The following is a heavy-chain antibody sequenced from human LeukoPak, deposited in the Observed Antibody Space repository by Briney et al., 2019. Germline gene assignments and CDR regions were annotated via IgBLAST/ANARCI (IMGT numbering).Heavy chain of an antibody. CDR1: GYTFTSYD. J-gene: IGHJ4*02. Sequence: VASVKVSCKASGYTFTSYDINWVRQATGQGLEWMGWMNPNSGNTGYAQKFQGRVTMTRNTSISTAYMELSSLRSEDTAVYYCARAARLGDNPHFAYWGQGTLVTVSS. CDR3: ARAARLGDNPHFAY. CDR2: MNPNSGNT. V-gene: IGHV1-8*01. D-gene: IGHD3-16*01.